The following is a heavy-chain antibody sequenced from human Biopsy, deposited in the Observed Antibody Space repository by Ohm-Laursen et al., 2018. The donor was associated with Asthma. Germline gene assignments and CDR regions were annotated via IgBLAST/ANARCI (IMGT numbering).Heavy chain of an antibody. J-gene: IGHJ4*02. V-gene: IGHV3-23*01. CDR1: GLTFSNYA. Sequence: SLRLSCAASGLTFSNYAMSWVRQAPGKGLEWVAAIGVAGTPYYAEFMKGRFTISRDNSQSTLFLQINSLSAEDTAVYYCANTNRRSLTNRMAVSYFDNWGQGTLVTVSS. CDR3: ANTNRRSLTNRMAVSYFDN. CDR2: IGVAGTP. D-gene: IGHD2-8*01.